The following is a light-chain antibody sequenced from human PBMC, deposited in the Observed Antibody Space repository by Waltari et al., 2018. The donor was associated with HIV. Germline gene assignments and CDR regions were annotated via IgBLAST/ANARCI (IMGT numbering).Light chain of an antibody. CDR3: QQSYSTPRT. Sequence: DIQMTRSPSSLSASVLDRVTITCRPRQSISSYLNWYQQKPGKAPKLLIYAASSLQSGVPSRFSGSGSGTDFTLTISSLQHEDFATYYCQQSYSTPRTFGQGTKVEIK. J-gene: IGKJ1*01. CDR1: QSISSY. V-gene: IGKV1-39*01. CDR2: AAS.